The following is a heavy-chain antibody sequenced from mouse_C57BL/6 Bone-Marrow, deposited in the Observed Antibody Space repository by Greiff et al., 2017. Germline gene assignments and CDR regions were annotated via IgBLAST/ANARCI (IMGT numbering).Heavy chain of an antibody. V-gene: IGHV3-6*01. Sequence: VQLKQSGPGLVKPSQSLSLTCSVTGYSITSGYYWNWIRQFPGNELEWMGYISYDGSNNYNPSLKNRISITRDTSKNQFFLKLNSVTTEDTATYCCARGGFDWYFDVWGTGTTVTVSS. CDR2: ISYDGSN. CDR1: GYSITSGYY. CDR3: ARGGFDWYFDV. J-gene: IGHJ1*03.